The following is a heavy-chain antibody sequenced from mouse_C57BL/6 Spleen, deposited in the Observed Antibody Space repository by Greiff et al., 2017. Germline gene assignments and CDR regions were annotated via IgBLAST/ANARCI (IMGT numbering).Heavy chain of an antibody. D-gene: IGHD2-5*01. Sequence: QVQLQQPGAELVKPGASVKLSCKASGYTFTSYWMHWVKQRPGQGLEWIGMIHPNSGSTNYNEKFKSKATLTVDKSSSTAYMQLSSLTSEDSAVYDCARNNYSNYGWYFDVWGTGTTVTVSS. CDR2: IHPNSGST. V-gene: IGHV1-64*01. J-gene: IGHJ1*03. CDR3: ARNNYSNYGWYFDV. CDR1: GYTFTSYW.